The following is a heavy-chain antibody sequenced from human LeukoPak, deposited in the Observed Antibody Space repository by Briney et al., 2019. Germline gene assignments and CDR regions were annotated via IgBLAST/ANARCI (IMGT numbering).Heavy chain of an antibody. D-gene: IGHD1-7*01. CDR2: ISGSGGST. CDR3: AKDERNWNYNLASQTYD. V-gene: IGHV3-23*01. CDR1: GFTFSSDA. J-gene: IGHJ4*02. Sequence: GGSLRLSCAASGFTFSSDAMSWVRQAPGKGLDWVSLISGSGGSTYYADSVKGRFTISRDNSKNTLYLQMNSLRAEDTAVYYCAKDERNWNYNLASQTYDWGQGTLVTVSS.